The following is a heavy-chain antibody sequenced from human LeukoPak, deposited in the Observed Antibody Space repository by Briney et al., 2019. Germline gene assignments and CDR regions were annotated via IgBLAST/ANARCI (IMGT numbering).Heavy chain of an antibody. CDR1: GYTFTSYY. J-gene: IGHJ4*02. V-gene: IGHV1-46*01. CDR2: INPSGGST. CDR3: ARGRTSYCIN. Sequence: ASVKVSCKASGYTFTSYYMHWVQQAPGQGLEWMGIINPSGGSTSYAQKFQGRVTMTRGTSISTAYMELSRLRSDDTAVYYCARGRTSYCINWGQGTLVTVSS. D-gene: IGHD2-15*01.